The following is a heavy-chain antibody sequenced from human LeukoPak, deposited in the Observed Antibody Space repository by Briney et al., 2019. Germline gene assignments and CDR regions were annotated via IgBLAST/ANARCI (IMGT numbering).Heavy chain of an antibody. V-gene: IGHV4-38-2*02. CDR2: INHSGST. CDR1: GYSISSGYY. CDR3: ARRQVGLRRDLWFDP. J-gene: IGHJ5*02. D-gene: IGHD2-15*01. Sequence: SETLSLTCTVSGYSISSGYYWGWIRQPPGKGLEWIGEINHSGSTHYNPSLKSRVTISLDTSNNEISLKLKSVNAADTGVYFCARRQVGLRRDLWFDPWGQGTLVTVSS.